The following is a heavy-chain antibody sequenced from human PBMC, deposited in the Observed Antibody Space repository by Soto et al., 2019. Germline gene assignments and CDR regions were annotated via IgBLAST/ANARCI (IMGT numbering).Heavy chain of an antibody. CDR2: IGHGGVT. Sequence: QVQLQQWGAGLLKPSETLSVTCAVYGGSFSGYYWSWIRQPPGKGLEWIGEIGHGGVTIYNQSLETRVTISEDSSNNQFSLKVNSVTAADTAVYYCARHGGYYFDYWGQGAPVTVSS. V-gene: IGHV4-34*01. J-gene: IGHJ4*02. CDR1: GGSFSGYY. CDR3: ARHGGYYFDY. D-gene: IGHD3-16*01.